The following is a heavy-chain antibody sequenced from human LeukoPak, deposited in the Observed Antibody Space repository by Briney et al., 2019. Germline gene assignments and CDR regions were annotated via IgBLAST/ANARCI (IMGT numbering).Heavy chain of an antibody. CDR3: ARLHCGSSWYARWVPRRRWFDP. J-gene: IGHJ5*02. CDR1: GGSFSGYY. D-gene: IGHD6-13*01. Sequence: SETLSLTCAVYGGSFSGYYWSWIRQPPGKGLEWIGEINHSGSTNYNPSLKSRVTISVDTSKNQFSLKLSSVTAADTAVYYCARLHCGSSWYARWVPRRRWFDPWGQGTLVTVSS. CDR2: INHSGST. V-gene: IGHV4-34*01.